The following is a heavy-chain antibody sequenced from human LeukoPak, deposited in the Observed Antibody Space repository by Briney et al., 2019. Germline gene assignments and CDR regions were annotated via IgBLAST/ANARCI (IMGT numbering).Heavy chain of an antibody. V-gene: IGHV4-34*01. CDR2: INHSGST. CDR3: ARMVGALNY. J-gene: IGHJ4*02. Sequence: SETLSLTCAVCGGSFSGYYWSWIRQPPGKGLEWIGGINHSGSTNYNPSLKSRVTISVDTSKNQFSLKLSSVTAADTAVYYCARMVGALNYWGQGTLVTVSS. CDR1: GGSFSGYY. D-gene: IGHD1-26*01.